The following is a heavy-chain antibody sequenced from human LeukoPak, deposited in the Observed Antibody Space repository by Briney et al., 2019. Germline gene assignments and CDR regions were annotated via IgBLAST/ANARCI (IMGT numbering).Heavy chain of an antibody. J-gene: IGHJ4*02. CDR2: IYYSGST. CDR3: ARDSIAVAGTFDY. V-gene: IGHV4-39*07. CDR1: GGSISSSSYY. Sequence: PSETLSLTCTVSGGSISSSSYYWGWIRPPPGKGLEWIGSIYYSGSTYYNPSLKSRVTISVDTSKNQFSLKLSSVTAADTAVYYCARDSIAVAGTFDYWGQGTLVTVSS. D-gene: IGHD6-19*01.